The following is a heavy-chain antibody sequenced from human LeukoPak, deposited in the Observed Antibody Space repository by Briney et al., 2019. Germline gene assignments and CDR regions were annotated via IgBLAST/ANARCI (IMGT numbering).Heavy chain of an antibody. J-gene: IGHJ5*01. Sequence: SETLSLTCAVYGGSFSGYYWSWIRQPPGKGLEWIGEINHSGSTNYNSSLKSRVTISVDTSKNQFSLKLSSVTAADTAVYYCARDRGNSDPGDWFDSWGQGTLVTVSS. D-gene: IGHD4-23*01. V-gene: IGHV4-34*01. CDR1: GGSFSGYY. CDR3: ARDRGNSDPGDWFDS. CDR2: INHSGST.